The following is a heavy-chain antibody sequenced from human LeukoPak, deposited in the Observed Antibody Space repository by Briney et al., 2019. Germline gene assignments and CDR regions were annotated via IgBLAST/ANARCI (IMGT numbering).Heavy chain of an antibody. D-gene: IGHD2-2*02. Sequence: ASVKVSCKASGYTFTSYYMHWVRQAPGQGLEWMGIINPSGGSTSYAQKFQGRVTMTRDMSTSTVYMELSSLRSEDTAVYYCARGRCSSTSCYTGYYYYMDVWGKGTTVTASS. CDR2: INPSGGST. V-gene: IGHV1-46*01. J-gene: IGHJ6*03. CDR3: ARGRCSSTSCYTGYYYYMDV. CDR1: GYTFTSYY.